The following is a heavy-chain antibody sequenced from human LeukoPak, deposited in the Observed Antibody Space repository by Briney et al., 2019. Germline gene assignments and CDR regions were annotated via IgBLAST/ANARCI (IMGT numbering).Heavy chain of an antibody. V-gene: IGHV1-8*01. CDR1: GYTFTTYD. J-gene: IGHJ4*02. D-gene: IGHD2-2*01. CDR2: MNPNNGYT. CDR3: ARGRDIAVVPAAILNDY. Sequence: ASVKVSCKASGYTFTTYDINWVRQATGQGLEWMGWMNPNNGYTGYAHKFQGRLTMTRDTSISTAYTELSSLRSEDTAVYYCARGRDIAVVPAAILNDYWGQGTLVTVSS.